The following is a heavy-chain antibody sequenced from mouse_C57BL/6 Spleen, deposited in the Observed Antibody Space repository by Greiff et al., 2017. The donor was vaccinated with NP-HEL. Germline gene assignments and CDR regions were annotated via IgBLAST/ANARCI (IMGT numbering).Heavy chain of an antibody. D-gene: IGHD4-1*02. CDR2: IYPSDSET. J-gene: IGHJ2*01. CDR3: ARFPTGPYYFDY. CDR1: GYTFTSYW. Sequence: QVQLQQPGAELVRPGSSVKLSCKASGYTFTSYWMDWVKQRPGQGLEWIGNIYPSDSETHYNPKFKDKATLTVDKSSSTAYMQLSSLTSEDSAVYYCARFPTGPYYFDYWGQGTTLTVSS. V-gene: IGHV1-61*01.